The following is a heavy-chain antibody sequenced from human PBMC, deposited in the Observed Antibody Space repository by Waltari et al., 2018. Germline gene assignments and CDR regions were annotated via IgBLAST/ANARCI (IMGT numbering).Heavy chain of an antibody. CDR3: ARAPLPRGQLWTTLDY. J-gene: IGHJ4*02. D-gene: IGHD5-18*01. V-gene: IGHV1-46*01. CDR1: GYTFTSYY. Sequence: QVQLVQSGAEVKKPGASVKVSCKASGYTFTSYYMHWVRQAPGQGLEWMGIINPSGGSTSYAKKFQGRVTMTRDTSTSTVYMELSSLRSEDTAVYYCARAPLPRGQLWTTLDYWGQGTLVTVSS. CDR2: INPSGGST.